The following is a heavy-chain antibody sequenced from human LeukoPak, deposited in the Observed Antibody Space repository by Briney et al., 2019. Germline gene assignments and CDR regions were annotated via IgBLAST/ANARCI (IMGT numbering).Heavy chain of an antibody. D-gene: IGHD3-10*01. Sequence: PSETLSLTCAVYGGSFSGYYWSWIRQPPGKGLEWIGEINHSGSTNYNPSLKSRVTISVDTSKNQFSLKLSSVTAADTAVYYCARRGATMVRGTKVDYYYGMDVWGKGTTVTVSS. CDR2: INHSGST. J-gene: IGHJ6*04. V-gene: IGHV4-34*01. CDR1: GGSFSGYY. CDR3: ARRGATMVRGTKVDYYYGMDV.